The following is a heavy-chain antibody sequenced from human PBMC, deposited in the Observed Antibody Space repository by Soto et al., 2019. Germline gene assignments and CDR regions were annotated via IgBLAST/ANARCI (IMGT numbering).Heavy chain of an antibody. Sequence: QVQLQESGPGLVKPSETLSLSCIVSGDSINDYYWSWVRQPPGKGLEWIGFIYASGNTNSNPSLKSRVTLSIDTSNNQLSLRVESVTAADTAVYYCARDRGIATSGGFDYWGRGTPVTVSS. V-gene: IGHV4-59*01. CDR1: GDSINDYY. D-gene: IGHD6-13*01. CDR3: ARDRGIATSGGFDY. CDR2: IYASGNT. J-gene: IGHJ4*02.